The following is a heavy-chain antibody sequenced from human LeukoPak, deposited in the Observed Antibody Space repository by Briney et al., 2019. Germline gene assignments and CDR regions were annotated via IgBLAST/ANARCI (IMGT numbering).Heavy chain of an antibody. V-gene: IGHV4-34*01. Sequence: SETLSLTCAVYGGSFSGYYWSWIRQPPGKGLEWIGEINHSGSTNYNPSLKSRVTISVDTSKNQFSLKLSSVTAAGTAVYYCARQPFTIFGVVLYYFDYWGQGTLVTVSS. CDR3: ARQPFTIFGVVLYYFDY. CDR2: INHSGST. CDR1: GGSFSGYY. J-gene: IGHJ4*02. D-gene: IGHD3-3*01.